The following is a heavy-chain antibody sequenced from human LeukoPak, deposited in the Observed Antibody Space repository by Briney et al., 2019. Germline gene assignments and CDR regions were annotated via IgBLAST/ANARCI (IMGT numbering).Heavy chain of an antibody. CDR3: ARDYGGRFLERLLSPYFDY. Sequence: GGSLRLSCAASGFTFSSYSMNWVRQAPGKGLEWVSSISSSSSYIYYADSVKGRFTISRDNAKNSLYLQMNSLRTVDTAVYYCARDYGGRFLERLLSPYFDYWGQGTLVTVSS. J-gene: IGHJ4*02. CDR1: GFTFSSYS. V-gene: IGHV3-21*01. D-gene: IGHD3-3*01. CDR2: ISSSSSYI.